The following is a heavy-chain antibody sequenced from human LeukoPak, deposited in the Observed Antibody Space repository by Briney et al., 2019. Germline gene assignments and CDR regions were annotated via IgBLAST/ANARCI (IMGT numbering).Heavy chain of an antibody. V-gene: IGHV5-51*01. J-gene: IGHJ4*02. Sequence: GGSLKISWKGSGYSFTSYWIGWVRQMPGKGLEWMGIIYPGDSDTRYSPSFQDQVTISADKSISTAYLQWSSLKASDTAMYYCERLDDSSGYYSYFDNCGQGSLVTVSS. CDR2: IYPGDSDT. CDR1: GYSFTSYW. D-gene: IGHD3-22*01. CDR3: ERLDDSSGYYSYFDN.